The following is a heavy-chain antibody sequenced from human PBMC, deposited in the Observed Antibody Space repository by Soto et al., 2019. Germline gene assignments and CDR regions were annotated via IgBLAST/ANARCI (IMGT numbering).Heavy chain of an antibody. J-gene: IGHJ6*02. Sequence: EVQLVESGGGLVKPGGSLRLSCAASGFTFSSYSMNWVRQAPGKGLEWVSSISSSSSYIYYADSVKGRFTISRDNAKNSLYLQMNSLRAEDTAVYYCARGSGEGYYYYYGMDVWGQGTTVTVSS. V-gene: IGHV3-21*01. CDR1: GFTFSSYS. D-gene: IGHD3-10*01. CDR2: ISSSSSYI. CDR3: ARGSGEGYYYYYGMDV.